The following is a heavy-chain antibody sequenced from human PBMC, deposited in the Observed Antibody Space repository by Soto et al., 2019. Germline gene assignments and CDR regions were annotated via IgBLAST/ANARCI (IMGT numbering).Heavy chain of an antibody. CDR2: IIPIFGTA. D-gene: IGHD6-13*01. J-gene: IGHJ4*02. CDR3: ARGRIAAAGPIFDY. V-gene: IGHV1-69*13. Sequence: GXSVKVSCEASGGTFSSYAISWVRQAPGQGLEWMGGIIPIFGTANYAQKFQGRVTITADESTSTAYMELSSLRSEDTAVYYCARGRIAAAGPIFDYWGQGTLVTVSS. CDR1: GGTFSSYA.